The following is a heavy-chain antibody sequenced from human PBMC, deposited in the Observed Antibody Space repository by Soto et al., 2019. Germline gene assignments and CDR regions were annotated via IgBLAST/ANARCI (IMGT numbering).Heavy chain of an antibody. J-gene: IGHJ4*02. Sequence: QVQLVQSGAEVKKPGSSVKVSCKASGGTFSRDAISWVRQAPGQGLEWMGGIIPIFGTVNYAQKFQGRVTISADETTSAADLELSSLRSEDTAVFYWGREVKPGCYPPPGTSGFDYWGQGTLVTVFS. V-gene: IGHV1-69*12. CDR3: GREVKPGCYPPPGTSGFDY. CDR1: GGTFSRDA. CDR2: IIPIFGTV. D-gene: IGHD1-7*01.